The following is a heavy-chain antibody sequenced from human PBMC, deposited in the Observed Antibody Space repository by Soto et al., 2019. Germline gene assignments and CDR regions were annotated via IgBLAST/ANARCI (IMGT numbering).Heavy chain of an antibody. D-gene: IGHD2-8*01. CDR2: ISSNGGST. J-gene: IGHJ4*02. V-gene: IGHV3-64*04. CDR1: GFTFSSYA. CDR3: VKDACSNGVCYIVNY. Sequence: GGSLRLSCSASGFTFSSYAMHWVRQAPGKGLEYVSAISSNGGSTYYADSVKGRFTISRDNSKNMVYLQMNSLRAEDTAVYYCVKDACSNGVCYIVNYWGQGTLVTVSS.